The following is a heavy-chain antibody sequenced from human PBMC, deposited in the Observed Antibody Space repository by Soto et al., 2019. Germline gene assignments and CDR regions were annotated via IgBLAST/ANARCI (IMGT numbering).Heavy chain of an antibody. J-gene: IGHJ4*02. CDR2: INSDGSST. V-gene: IGHV3-74*01. Sequence: GESLKISCAASGFTFSSYWMHWVRQAPGKGLVWVSRINSDGSSTSYADSVKGRFTISRDNAKNTLYLQMNSLRAEDTAVYYCARRYCSGGSCQFDYWGQGTLVTVSS. D-gene: IGHD2-15*01. CDR3: ARRYCSGGSCQFDY. CDR1: GFTFSSYW.